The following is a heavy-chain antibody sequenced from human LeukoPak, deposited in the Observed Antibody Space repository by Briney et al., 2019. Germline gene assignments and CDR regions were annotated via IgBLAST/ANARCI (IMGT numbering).Heavy chain of an antibody. CDR1: GYTLTELS. Sequence: ASVKVSCKVSGYTLTELSMHWVRQAPGKGLEWMGGFDPEDGETIYAQKFQGRVTMTEDTSTDTAYMELSSLRSDDTAVYYCARCDDFWSGYYAFDYWGQGTLVTVSS. CDR3: ARCDDFWSGYYAFDY. CDR2: FDPEDGET. J-gene: IGHJ4*02. V-gene: IGHV1-24*01. D-gene: IGHD3-3*01.